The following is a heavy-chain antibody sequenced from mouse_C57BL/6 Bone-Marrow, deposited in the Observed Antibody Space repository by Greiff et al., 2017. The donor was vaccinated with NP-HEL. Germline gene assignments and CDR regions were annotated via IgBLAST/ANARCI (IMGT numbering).Heavy chain of an antibody. J-gene: IGHJ4*01. V-gene: IGHV1-42*01. Sequence: VQLQQSGPELVKPGASVKISCKASGYSFTGYYMNWVKQSPEKSLEWIGEINPSTGGTTYNQKFKAKATFTVAKSSSTAYMQLKRLTSEDSAVYYCATDGSPLPYAMEYGGQGTAVTVSA. CDR1: GYSFTGYY. CDR3: ATDGSPLPYAMEY. CDR2: INPSTGGT. D-gene: IGHD1-1*01.